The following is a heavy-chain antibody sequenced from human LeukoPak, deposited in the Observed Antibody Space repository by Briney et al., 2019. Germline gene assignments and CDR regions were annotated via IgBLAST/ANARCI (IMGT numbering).Heavy chain of an antibody. CDR3: ASGYCSGGSCQSFDY. D-gene: IGHD2-15*01. Sequence: GGSLRLSCAASGFTFSSYAMHWVRQAPGKGLEWEAVISYDGSNKYYADSVKGRFTISRDNSKNTLYLQMNSLRAEDTTVYYCASGYCSGGSCQSFDYWGQGTLVTVSS. CDR1: GFTFSSYA. J-gene: IGHJ4*02. CDR2: ISYDGSNK. V-gene: IGHV3-30*04.